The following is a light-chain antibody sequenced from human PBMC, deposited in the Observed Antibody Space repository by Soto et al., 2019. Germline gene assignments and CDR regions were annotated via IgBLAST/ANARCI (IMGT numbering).Light chain of an antibody. V-gene: IGLV1-44*01. CDR1: SSNIGSNT. CDR3: TAWDDSLNGVL. J-gene: IGLJ2*01. CDR2: SSI. Sequence: QAVVTQPPSASGTAGQRVTISCSGSSSNIGSNTVNWYQQFPGTAPKLLIYSSILRPSGVPDRFSGSKSGTSASLAISGLQSEDEADYYCTAWDDSLNGVLFGGGTKLTV.